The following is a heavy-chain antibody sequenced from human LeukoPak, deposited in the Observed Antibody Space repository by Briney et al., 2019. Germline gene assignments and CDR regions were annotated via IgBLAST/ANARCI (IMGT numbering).Heavy chain of an antibody. Sequence: GGSLRLSCAASGFTFSSYTMNWVRQAPGKGLEWVSVIYSGGSTYYADSVKGRFTISRDNSKNTLYLQMNSLRAEDTAVYYCARESTMVRGVYFDYWGQGTLVTVSS. CDR3: ARESTMVRGVYFDY. CDR1: GFTFSSYT. V-gene: IGHV3-66*01. D-gene: IGHD3-10*01. CDR2: IYSGGST. J-gene: IGHJ4*02.